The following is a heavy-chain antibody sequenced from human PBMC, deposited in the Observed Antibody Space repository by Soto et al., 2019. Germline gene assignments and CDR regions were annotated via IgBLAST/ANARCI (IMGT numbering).Heavy chain of an antibody. CDR1: GFSLSNARMS. J-gene: IGHJ4*02. V-gene: IGHV2-26*01. D-gene: IGHD3-10*01. CDR3: ARIRGWGWLGPNDY. CDR2: IFSNDAK. Sequence: QVTLKESGPVLVKPTETLTLTCTVSGFSLSNARMSVSWIRQPPGKALEWLAHIFSNDAKSYSASLKNRLTISKDTSKSQVVLTMTKSDPVDTATYYCARIRGWGWLGPNDYWGQGTLVTVSS.